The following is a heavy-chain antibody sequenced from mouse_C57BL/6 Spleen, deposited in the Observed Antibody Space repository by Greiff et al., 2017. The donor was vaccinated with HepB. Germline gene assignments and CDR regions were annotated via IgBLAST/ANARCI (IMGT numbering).Heavy chain of an antibody. CDR2: ISNGGGST. V-gene: IGHV5-12*01. J-gene: IGHJ2*01. CDR1: GFTFSDYY. Sequence: EVKLVESGGGLVQPGGSLKLSCAASGFTFSDYYMYWVRQTPEKRLEWVAYISNGGGSTYYPDTVKGRFTISRDNAKNTLYLQMSRLTSEDTAMYYCARGLLDGDYFDYWGQGTTLTVSS. D-gene: IGHD2-13*01. CDR3: ARGLLDGDYFDY.